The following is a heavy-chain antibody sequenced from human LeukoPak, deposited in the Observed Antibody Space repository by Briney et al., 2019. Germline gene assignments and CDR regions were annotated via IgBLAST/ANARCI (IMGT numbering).Heavy chain of an antibody. CDR2: INPNRGVT. D-gene: IGHD1-26*01. CDR1: GYTFTGYY. J-gene: IGHJ3*02. CDR3: ARVYRVVGAVDAFDI. V-gene: IGHV1-2*02. Sequence: ASVKVSCKASGYTFTGYYMHWVRQAPGQGLEWMGWINPNRGVTNYAQKFQGRVTMTRDTSISTAYMELSRLRSDDTAVYYCARVYRVVGAVDAFDIWGQGTMVTVSS.